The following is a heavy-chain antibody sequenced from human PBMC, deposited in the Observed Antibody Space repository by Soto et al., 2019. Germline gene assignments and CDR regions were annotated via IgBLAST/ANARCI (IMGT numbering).Heavy chain of an antibody. D-gene: IGHD6-25*01. Sequence: ASVKVSCKASGYTFTNYAMHWVRQAPGQRLEWMGWINGGNGNTKYSPKLQDRVTITRDTSASTAYMELSSLRSEDTALYYCARDGVAAGNINFDYWGQGTLVTVSS. CDR1: GYTFTNYA. CDR2: INGGNGNT. J-gene: IGHJ4*02. V-gene: IGHV1-3*01. CDR3: ARDGVAAGNINFDY.